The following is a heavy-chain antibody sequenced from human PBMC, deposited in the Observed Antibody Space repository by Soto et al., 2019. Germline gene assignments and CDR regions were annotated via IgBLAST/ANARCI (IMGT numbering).Heavy chain of an antibody. CDR3: ASRPRSCSSTSCFLPYGMDV. D-gene: IGHD2-2*01. CDR1: GFTFSSYS. V-gene: IGHV3-21*01. Sequence: GGSLRLSCAASGFTFSSYSMNWVRQAPGKGLEWVSSISSSSSYIYYADSVKGRFTISRDNAKNSLYLQMNSLRAEDTAVYYCASRPRSCSSTSCFLPYGMDVWGQGTTVTVSS. J-gene: IGHJ6*02. CDR2: ISSSSSYI.